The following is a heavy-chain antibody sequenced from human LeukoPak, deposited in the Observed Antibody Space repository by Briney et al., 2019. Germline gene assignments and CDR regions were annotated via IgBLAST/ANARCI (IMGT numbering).Heavy chain of an antibody. CDR2: INSDGTST. J-gene: IGHJ4*02. Sequence: PGGSLRLSCAASGFTFSSYWMHWVRQAPGKGLVWVSRINSDGTSTNYADSVKGRITISRDNARNTLYLQMKSLRAEDTAVYYCARDRRSPLDYWGQGTLVTVSS. CDR1: GFTFSSYW. V-gene: IGHV3-74*01. D-gene: IGHD3-10*01. CDR3: ARDRRSPLDY.